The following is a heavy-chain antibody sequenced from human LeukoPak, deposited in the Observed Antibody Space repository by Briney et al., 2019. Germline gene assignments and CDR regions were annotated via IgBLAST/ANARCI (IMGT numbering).Heavy chain of an antibody. CDR1: GFTFSSYG. CDR3: AKDGYSSGWSVYYYYYGMDV. J-gene: IGHJ6*02. Sequence: GGSLRLSCAASGFTFSSYGMHWVRQAPGKELEWVAVVSYDGSNKYYADSVKGRFTISRDNSKNTLYLQMNSLRPEDTAVYYCAKDGYSSGWSVYYYYYGMDVWGQGTTVTVSS. CDR2: VSYDGSNK. D-gene: IGHD6-19*01. V-gene: IGHV3-30*18.